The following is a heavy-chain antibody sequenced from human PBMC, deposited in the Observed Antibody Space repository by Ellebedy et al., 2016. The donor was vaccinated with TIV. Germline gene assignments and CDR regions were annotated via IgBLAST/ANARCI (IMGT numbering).Heavy chain of an antibody. CDR2: IYYSGST. J-gene: IGHJ4*02. Sequence: SETLSLTXTVSGGSISSSSYYWGWIRQPPGKGLEWIGSIYYSGSTYYNPSLKSRVTISVDTSKNQFSLKLSSVTAAGTAVYYCAREPGIAAAGVYWGQGTLVTVSS. D-gene: IGHD6-13*01. CDR3: AREPGIAAAGVY. V-gene: IGHV4-39*02. CDR1: GGSISSSSYY.